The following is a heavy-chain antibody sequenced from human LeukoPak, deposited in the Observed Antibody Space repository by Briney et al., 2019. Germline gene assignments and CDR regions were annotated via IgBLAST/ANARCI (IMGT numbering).Heavy chain of an antibody. J-gene: IGHJ4*02. Sequence: GGSLRLSCAASGFTFSSYSMNWVRQAPGKGLEWVSSISSSSSYIYYADSVKGRFPISRDNAKNSLYQQMNSLRAEDTAVYYCARRRDGYAAYWGQGTLVTVSS. CDR2: ISSSSSYI. D-gene: IGHD5-24*01. CDR1: GFTFSSYS. CDR3: ARRRDGYAAY. V-gene: IGHV3-21*01.